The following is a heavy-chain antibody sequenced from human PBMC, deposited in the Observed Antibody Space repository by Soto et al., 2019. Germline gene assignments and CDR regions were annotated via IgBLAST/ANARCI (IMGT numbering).Heavy chain of an antibody. J-gene: IGHJ4*02. CDR2: ISSSSSTI. D-gene: IGHD3-22*01. Sequence: PGGSLRLSCAASGFTFSSYSMNWVRQAPGKGLEWVSYISSSSSTIYYADSVKGRFTISRDNSKNTLYLQMNSLRAEDTAVYYCAKVPPSNYYDSSGHFDYWGQGTLVTVSS. CDR1: GFTFSSYS. CDR3: AKVPPSNYYDSSGHFDY. V-gene: IGHV3-48*01.